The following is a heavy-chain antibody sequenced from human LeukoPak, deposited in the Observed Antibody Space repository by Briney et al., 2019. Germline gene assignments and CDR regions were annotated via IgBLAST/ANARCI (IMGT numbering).Heavy chain of an antibody. Sequence: GGSLRLSCAASGFTFSSYGMHWVRQAPGKGLEGVAVISYDGSNKYYADSVEGRFTISRDNSKNTLYLQMNSLRAEDTALYYCAKDGQWLTYYFDYWGQGTLVTVSS. J-gene: IGHJ4*02. V-gene: IGHV3-30*18. CDR1: GFTFSSYG. D-gene: IGHD6-19*01. CDR2: ISYDGSNK. CDR3: AKDGQWLTYYFDY.